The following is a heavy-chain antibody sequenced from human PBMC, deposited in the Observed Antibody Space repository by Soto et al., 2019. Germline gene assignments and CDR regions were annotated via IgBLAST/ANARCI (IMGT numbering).Heavy chain of an antibody. Sequence: ASVKVSCKASGYTFTSYDINWVRQAAGQWLEWMGWMNPNSGNTGYAQKFQGRVTMTRNTSISTAYMELSSLRSEDTAVYYCASQISGYCRSTSCYYAFDIWGQGTMVTVSS. D-gene: IGHD2-2*01. CDR2: MNPNSGNT. V-gene: IGHV1-8*01. CDR3: ASQISGYCRSTSCYYAFDI. CDR1: GYTFTSYD. J-gene: IGHJ3*02.